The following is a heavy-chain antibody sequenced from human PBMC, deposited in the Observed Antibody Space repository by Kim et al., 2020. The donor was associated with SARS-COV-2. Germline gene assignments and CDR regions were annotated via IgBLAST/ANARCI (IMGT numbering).Heavy chain of an antibody. CDR2: FDPEDGET. CDR3: ATDPTRYRGTVVNDY. D-gene: IGHD2-15*01. Sequence: ASVKVSCKVSGYTLTELSMHWVRQAPGKGLEWMGGFDPEDGETIYAQKFQGRVTMTEDTSTDTAYMELSSLRSEDTAVYYCATDPTRYRGTVVNDYWGQGTLVTVSS. V-gene: IGHV1-24*01. CDR1: GYTLTELS. J-gene: IGHJ4*02.